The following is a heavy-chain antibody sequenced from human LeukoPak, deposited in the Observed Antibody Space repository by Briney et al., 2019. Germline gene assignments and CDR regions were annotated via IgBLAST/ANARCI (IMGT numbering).Heavy chain of an antibody. V-gene: IGHV3-23*01. CDR1: GFTFSSYA. CDR2: ISGSGGST. J-gene: IGHJ3*02. CDR3: AEELSITIFGGGAFDI. D-gene: IGHD3-3*01. Sequence: GGSLRLSCAASGFTFSSYAMSWVRQAPGKGLEWVSAISGSGGSTYYADSVKGRFTISRDNSKNTLYLQMNSLRAEDTAVYYCAEELSITIFGGGAFDIWGQGTMVTVSS.